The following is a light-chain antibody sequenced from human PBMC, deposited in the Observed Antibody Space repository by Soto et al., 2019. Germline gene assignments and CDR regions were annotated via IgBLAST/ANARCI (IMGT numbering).Light chain of an antibody. V-gene: IGLV4-60*03. J-gene: IGLJ2*01. Sequence: QPVLTQSSSASASLGSSVKLTCTLSSGHSSYIIAWHQQQPGKAPRYLMKLEGSGSYNKGSGFPDRFSGSSSGADRYLTISNLQSEDEADYYCETWDSRNVVFGGGTKLTVL. CDR3: ETWDSRNVV. CDR1: SGHSSYI. CDR2: LEGSGSY.